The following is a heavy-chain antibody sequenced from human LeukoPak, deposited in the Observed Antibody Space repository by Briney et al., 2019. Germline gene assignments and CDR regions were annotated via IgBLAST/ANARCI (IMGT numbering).Heavy chain of an antibody. CDR3: AREDYGSGFDY. D-gene: IGHD3-10*01. V-gene: IGHV1-46*01. Sequence: ASVKVSCKASGYTFTNYYIHWVRQAPGQGLEWMGLINPGGANTNYAQNFQGRVTMTRDTSTSTVYMELSSLRSEDTAVYYCAREDYGSGFDYWGQGTLVTVSS. CDR2: INPGGANT. CDR1: GYTFTNYY. J-gene: IGHJ4*02.